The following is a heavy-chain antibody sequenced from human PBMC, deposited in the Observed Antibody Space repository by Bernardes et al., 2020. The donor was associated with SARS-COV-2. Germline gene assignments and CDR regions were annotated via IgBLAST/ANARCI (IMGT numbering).Heavy chain of an antibody. CDR2: ISSSSSYT. CDR3: ARYRSREYQLPVTENDAFDI. V-gene: IGHV3-11*03. CDR1: GFTFSDYY. Sequence: GSLRLSCAASGFTFSDYYMSWIRQAPGKGLEWVSYISSSSSYTNYADSVKGRFTISRDNAKNSLYLQMNSLRAEDTAVYYCARYRSREYQLPVTENDAFDIWGQGTMVTVSS. D-gene: IGHD2-2*01. J-gene: IGHJ3*02.